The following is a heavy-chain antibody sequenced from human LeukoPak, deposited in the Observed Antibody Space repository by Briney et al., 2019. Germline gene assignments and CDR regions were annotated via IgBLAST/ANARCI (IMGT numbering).Heavy chain of an antibody. CDR1: GYTFTSYY. CDR2: MNPNSGNT. D-gene: IGHD3-9*01. Sequence: GASVKVSCKASGYTFTSYYMHWVRQAPGQGLEWMGWMNPNSGNTGYAQKFQGRVTITRNTSISTAYMELSSLRSEDTAVYYCARGKPIRYGDFDYWGQGTLVTVSS. J-gene: IGHJ4*02. V-gene: IGHV1-8*03. CDR3: ARGKPIRYGDFDY.